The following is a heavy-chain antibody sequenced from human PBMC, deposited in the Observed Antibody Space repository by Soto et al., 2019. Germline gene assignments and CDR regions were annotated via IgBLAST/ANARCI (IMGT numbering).Heavy chain of an antibody. CDR1: GGSISSGGYY. J-gene: IGHJ4*02. V-gene: IGHV4-31*03. D-gene: IGHD2-15*01. CDR2: IYYSGST. CDR3: AREWSGGGYYFDY. Sequence: QVQLQESGPGLVKPSQTLSLTCTVSGGSISSGGYYWSWIRQHPGKGLEWIGYIYYSGSTYYNPSLQSRVTISVDTSKNQFSLKLSSVTAADTAVYYCAREWSGGGYYFDYWGQGTLVTVSS.